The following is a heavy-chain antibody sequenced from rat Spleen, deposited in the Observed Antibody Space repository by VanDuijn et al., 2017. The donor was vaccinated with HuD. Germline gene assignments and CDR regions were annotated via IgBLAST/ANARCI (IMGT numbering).Heavy chain of an antibody. J-gene: IGHJ2*01. CDR3: ARHGYYDGYYPYFDY. Sequence: EVRLGQSGGGLVPPGRSMKLSCAVSGFTFTNYYMAWVRQTPTKGLEWVASINTGGGITYYRDSVKGRFTISRDNAKSTLYLQVDSLRSEDTATYYCARHGYYDGYYPYFDYWGQGVMVTVSS. D-gene: IGHD1-12*03. CDR2: INTGGGIT. V-gene: IGHV5-25*01. CDR1: GFTFTNYY.